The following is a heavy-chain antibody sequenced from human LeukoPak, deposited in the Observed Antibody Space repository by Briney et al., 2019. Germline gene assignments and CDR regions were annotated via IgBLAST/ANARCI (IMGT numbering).Heavy chain of an antibody. D-gene: IGHD1-7*01. CDR2: INPNSGGT. CDR1: EYTFTAFY. J-gene: IGHJ6*03. CDR3: ARSGLSGTRALGYYYCLDV. V-gene: IGHV1-2*02. Sequence: ASVKVSCKASEYTFTAFYLHWVRQDPGQGLEWLGWINPNSGGTNYGQKFQGRVTMTRDTSISTAFMELSSLRSDDTAVYYCARSGLSGTRALGYYYCLDVWGKGTTVTVSS.